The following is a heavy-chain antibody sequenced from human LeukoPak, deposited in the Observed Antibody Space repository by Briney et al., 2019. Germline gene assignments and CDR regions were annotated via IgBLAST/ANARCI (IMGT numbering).Heavy chain of an antibody. CDR3: AKSAGAYPLG. CDR2: ISYDGSNK. V-gene: IGHV3-30*18. J-gene: IGHJ4*02. Sequence: PGGSLRLSCAASGFTFSSYGMHWVRQAPGKGLEWVAVISYDGSNKYYADSVKGRFTISRDNSKNTLYLQMNSLRAEDTAVYYCAKSAGAYPLGGGQGTLVTVSS. D-gene: IGHD3-10*01. CDR1: GFTFSSYG.